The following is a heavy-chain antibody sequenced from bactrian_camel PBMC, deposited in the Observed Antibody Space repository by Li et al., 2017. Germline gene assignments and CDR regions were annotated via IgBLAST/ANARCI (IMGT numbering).Heavy chain of an antibody. CDR2: ISEGGGAA. CDR3: AYSWNVSARTALETITTYEFGY. V-gene: IGHV3S31*01. D-gene: IGHD1*01. CDR1: DYRYHTDC. Sequence: QLVESGGGSVQAGESLTLSCEAPDYRYHTDCIGWFRQRPGQEREGLAAISEGGGAAVYADSVKGRFTISKDNAKNTLILQMNNLRPDDTAVYRCAYSWNVSARTALETITTYEFGYWGEGTQVTVS. J-gene: IGHJ6*01.